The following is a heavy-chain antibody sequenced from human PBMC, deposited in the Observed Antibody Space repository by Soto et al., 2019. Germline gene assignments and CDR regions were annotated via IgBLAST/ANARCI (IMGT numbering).Heavy chain of an antibody. CDR2: ISYDGSNK. Sequence: GSLRLSCAASGFTFSSYAMHWVRQAPGKGLEWVAVISYDGSNKYYADSVKGRFTISRDNSKNTLYLQMNSLRAEDTAVYYCARDSQSGYSSSLNWFDPWGQGTLVTVSS. D-gene: IGHD6-13*01. CDR1: GFTFSSYA. V-gene: IGHV3-30-3*01. CDR3: ARDSQSGYSSSLNWFDP. J-gene: IGHJ5*02.